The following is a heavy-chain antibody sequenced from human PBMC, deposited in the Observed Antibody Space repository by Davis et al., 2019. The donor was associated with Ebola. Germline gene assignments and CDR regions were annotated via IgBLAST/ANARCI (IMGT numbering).Heavy chain of an antibody. CDR3: ARQYSTVWYHFDYFDY. Sequence: GGSLRLSCAASGFPITEYGMHWVRQAPGKGLEWVAVISYDGSKIYYGDSVKGRFTTSRDTSKNTVFLQMNSLTAEDTAVYYCARQYSTVWYHFDYFDYWGQGIPVTVSS. V-gene: IGHV3-30*03. CDR2: ISYDGSKI. D-gene: IGHD6-19*01. CDR1: GFPITEYG. J-gene: IGHJ4*02.